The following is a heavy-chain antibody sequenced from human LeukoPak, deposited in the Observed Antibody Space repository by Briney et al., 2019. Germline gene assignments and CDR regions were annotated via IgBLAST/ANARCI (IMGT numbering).Heavy chain of an antibody. CDR3: AKSYFDYSTYYSYYFNL. CDR2: VYTSGST. Sequence: PSETLSLPCTVSGGSISGGSWSWIRQPPGRGLEWIGYVYTSGSTNYNPSLKIRVTISVDTSKRQFALKLSSVTAADTAVYYCAKSYFDYSTYYSYYFNLWGQGALVTVSS. J-gene: IGHJ4*02. V-gene: IGHV4-4*09. D-gene: IGHD4-11*01. CDR1: GGSISGGS.